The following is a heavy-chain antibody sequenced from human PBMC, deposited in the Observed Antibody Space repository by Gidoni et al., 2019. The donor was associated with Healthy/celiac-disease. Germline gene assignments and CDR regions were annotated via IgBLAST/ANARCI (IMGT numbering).Heavy chain of an antibody. CDR1: GFTFSSYA. CDR3: AKDLGKSGWLDY. D-gene: IGHD6-19*01. V-gene: IGHV3-23*01. J-gene: IGHJ4*02. Sequence: EVQLLESGGGLVQPGGSLRLSCSASGFTFSSYAMSWARQAPGKGLEWVSAIRGSGGSTYYADSVKGRFTISRDNSKNTLYLQMNSLRAEDTAVYYCAKDLGKSGWLDYWGQGTLVTVSS. CDR2: IRGSGGST.